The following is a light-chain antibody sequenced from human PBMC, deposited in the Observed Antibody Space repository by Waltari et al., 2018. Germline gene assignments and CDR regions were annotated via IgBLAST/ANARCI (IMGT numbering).Light chain of an antibody. CDR1: RSNIGAGYD. Sequence: QSVLTQPPSVSGAPGQRVTISCTGSRSNIGAGYDVHWYQHLLGTGPKHLIYCNTNRHSVVPARFCGSKSGSSASMAITVLQAEDEADYYCQSYDNSLGTSLLFGGGTKLTVL. V-gene: IGLV1-40*01. J-gene: IGLJ2*01. CDR2: CNT. CDR3: QSYDNSLGTSLL.